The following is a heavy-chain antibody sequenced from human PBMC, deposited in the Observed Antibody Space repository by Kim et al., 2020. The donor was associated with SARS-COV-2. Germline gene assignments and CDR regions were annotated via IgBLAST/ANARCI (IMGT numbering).Heavy chain of an antibody. CDR2: IRSKAYGGTT. V-gene: IGHV3-49*03. CDR1: GFTFGDYA. D-gene: IGHD2-15*01. CDR3: TRDPSVGYCSGGSCYTNNDWYIDR. Sequence: GGSLRLSCTASGFTFGDYAMSWFRQAPGKGLEWVGFIRSKAYGGTTEYAASVKGRFTISRDDSKSIAYLQMNSLKTDDTAVYYCTRDPSVGYCSGGSCYTNNDWYIDRWGRSALVSVSS. J-gene: IGHJ2*01.